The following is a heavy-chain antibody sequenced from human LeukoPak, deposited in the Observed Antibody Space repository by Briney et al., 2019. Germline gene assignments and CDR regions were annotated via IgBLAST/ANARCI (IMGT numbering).Heavy chain of an antibody. CDR1: GFTFSSHA. CDR3: ARSYDSSGFDWFDP. Sequence: GGSLRLSCAASGFTFSSHAMSWVRQAPGKGLEWVSVIYSGGSTYYADSVKGRFTISRDNSKNTSYLQMNSLRAEDTAVYYRARSYDSSGFDWFDPWGQGTLVTVST. D-gene: IGHD3-22*01. V-gene: IGHV3-53*01. CDR2: IYSGGST. J-gene: IGHJ5*02.